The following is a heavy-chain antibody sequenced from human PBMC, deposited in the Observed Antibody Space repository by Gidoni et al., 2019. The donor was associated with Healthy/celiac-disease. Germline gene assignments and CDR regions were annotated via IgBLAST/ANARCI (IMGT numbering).Heavy chain of an antibody. D-gene: IGHD3-22*01. J-gene: IGHJ2*01. CDR1: GGSISSSY. V-gene: IGHV4-4*07. CDR2: IYTSGST. CDR3: ARLHYYDSSGYYSDWYFDL. Sequence: QVQLQESGPGLVKPSETLSLTCTVSGGSISSSYWSWIRQPAGKGLEWIGRIYTSGSTNYNPSLKSRVTMSVDTSKNQFSLKLSSVTAADTAVYYCARLHYYDSSGYYSDWYFDLWGRGTLVTVSS.